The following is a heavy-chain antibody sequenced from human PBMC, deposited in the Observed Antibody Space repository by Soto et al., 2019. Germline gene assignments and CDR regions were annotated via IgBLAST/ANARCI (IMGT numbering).Heavy chain of an antibody. D-gene: IGHD3-3*01. Sequence: EVQLLESGGGLVQPGGSLRLSCAASGFTFSSYAMSWVRQAPGKGLEWVSAISGSGGSTYYADSVKGRFTISRDNSKNTLYLQMNSLRAEDTAVYYCAKARGTIFGVVIIGYFDYWGQGTLVTVSS. CDR2: ISGSGGST. CDR3: AKARGTIFGVVIIGYFDY. J-gene: IGHJ4*02. CDR1: GFTFSSYA. V-gene: IGHV3-23*01.